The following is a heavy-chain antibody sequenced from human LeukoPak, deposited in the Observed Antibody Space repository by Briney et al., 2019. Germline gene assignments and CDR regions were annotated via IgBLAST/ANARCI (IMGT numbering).Heavy chain of an antibody. V-gene: IGHV4-61*02. J-gene: IGHJ5*02. D-gene: IGHD3-9*01. CDR3: AREAYDVLTSDWFDP. Sequence: PSETLSLTCTVSGASISSGEYYWSWIRQPAGKGLEWIGRIYTSGSTNYNPSLKSRVTISVDTSKNQFSLKLSSVTAADTAMYYCAREAYDVLTSDWFDPWGQGTLVTVSS. CDR2: IYTSGST. CDR1: GASISSGEYY.